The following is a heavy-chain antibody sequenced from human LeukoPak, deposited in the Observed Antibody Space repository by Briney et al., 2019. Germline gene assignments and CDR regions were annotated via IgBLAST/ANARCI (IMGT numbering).Heavy chain of an antibody. CDR2: IYYSGST. V-gene: IGHV4-59*01. CDR3: AAGYSSGWAYGY. D-gene: IGHD6-19*01. CDR1: GGSISSYY. Sequence: SETLSLTCTVSGGSISSYYWSWIRQPPGKGLEWIGYIYYSGSTNYNPSLKSRVTISVDTSKNQFSLKPSSVTAADTAVYYCAAGYSSGWAYGYWGQGTLVTVSS. J-gene: IGHJ4*02.